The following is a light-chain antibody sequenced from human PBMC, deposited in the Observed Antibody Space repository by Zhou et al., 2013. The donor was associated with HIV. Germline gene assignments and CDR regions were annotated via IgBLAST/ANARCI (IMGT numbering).Light chain of an antibody. J-gene: IGKJ2*01. CDR3: QQYNNWPPYT. CDR1: QSVLSSY. Sequence: EIVLTQSPGTLSLSPGERATLSCRASQSVLSSYLAWYQQKPGQAPRLLIYGASTRATGIPARFSGSGSGTEFTLTISSLQSEDFAVYYCQQYNNWPPYTFGQGTKLEIK. CDR2: GAS. V-gene: IGKV3-15*01.